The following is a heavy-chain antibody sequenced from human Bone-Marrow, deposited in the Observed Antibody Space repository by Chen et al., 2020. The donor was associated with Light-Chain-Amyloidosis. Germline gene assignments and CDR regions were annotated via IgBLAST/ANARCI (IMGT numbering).Heavy chain of an antibody. D-gene: IGHD5-12*01. J-gene: IGHJ4*02. Sequence: DVQLLESGGGLVQPGGSLRLSCAASGFTFSTSWMHWVRQAPGKGLVWVSRINPDGTRVDYADSVRGRFTISRDDAKSTVYIQMNSLRAEDTAVYYCSREFTGYDDYWGQGTLVTVSS. CDR1: GFTFSTSW. V-gene: IGHV3-74*01. CDR2: INPDGTRV. CDR3: SREFTGYDDY.